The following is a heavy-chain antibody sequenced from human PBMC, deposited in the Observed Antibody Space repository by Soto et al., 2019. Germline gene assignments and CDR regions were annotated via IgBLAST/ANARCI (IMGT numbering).Heavy chain of an antibody. V-gene: IGHV1-46*01. CDR2: INPSGGST. CDR3: ARGPVEVPIGY. J-gene: IGHJ4*02. Sequence: QAQLVQSGAEVKKTGASVKVSCKASVYTFTSYYMHWVRQAPGQELECMGIINPSGGSTSYAQKFQGRVPMTRDTSTSTGYMELISLSSEDPAVYSFARGPVEVPIGYGGQGTLVPVSS. D-gene: IGHD3-22*01. CDR1: VYTFTSYY.